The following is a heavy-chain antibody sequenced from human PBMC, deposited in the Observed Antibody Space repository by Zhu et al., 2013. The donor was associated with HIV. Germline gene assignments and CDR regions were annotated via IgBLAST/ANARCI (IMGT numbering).Heavy chain of an antibody. Sequence: EVQLVQSGAEVKKPGATVKISCKVSGYTFTDYYMHWVQQAPGKGLEWMGLVDPEDGETIYAEKFQGRVTITADTSTDTAYMELSSLRSEDTAVYYCATAGGAFAMVRGVQIVYWGQGTLVTVSS. J-gene: IGHJ4*02. V-gene: IGHV1-69-2*01. CDR3: ATAGGAFAMVRGVQIVY. CDR1: GYTFTDYY. D-gene: IGHD3-10*01. CDR2: VDPEDGET.